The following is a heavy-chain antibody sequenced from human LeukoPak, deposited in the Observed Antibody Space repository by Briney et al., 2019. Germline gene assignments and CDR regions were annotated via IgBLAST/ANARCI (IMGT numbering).Heavy chain of an antibody. CDR1: GGSVSSGSYY. CDR3: AREKRAVAGFYFDY. D-gene: IGHD6-19*01. Sequence: PSETLSLTCTVSGGSVSSGSYYWSWIRQPPEKGLEWIGYIYYSGSTNYNPSLKSRVTISVDTSKNQFSLKLSSVTAADTAVYYCAREKRAVAGFYFDYWGQGTLVTVSS. V-gene: IGHV4-61*01. CDR2: IYYSGST. J-gene: IGHJ4*02.